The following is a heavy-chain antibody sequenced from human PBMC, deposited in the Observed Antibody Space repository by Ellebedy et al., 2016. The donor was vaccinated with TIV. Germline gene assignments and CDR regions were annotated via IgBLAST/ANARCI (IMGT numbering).Heavy chain of an antibody. Sequence: GGSLRLSCAASGFSSRSYWMSWVRQAPGKGLEWVASIRQDGNEKHYVDSVKGRFTISRDNGKNSLDLKMNSLRAEDTAVYYCAREGAYGYYSQVSFPFDPWGQGTLVTVSS. V-gene: IGHV3-7*01. CDR1: GFSSRSYW. CDR3: AREGAYGYYSQVSFPFDP. CDR2: IRQDGNEK. J-gene: IGHJ5*02. D-gene: IGHD4-17*01.